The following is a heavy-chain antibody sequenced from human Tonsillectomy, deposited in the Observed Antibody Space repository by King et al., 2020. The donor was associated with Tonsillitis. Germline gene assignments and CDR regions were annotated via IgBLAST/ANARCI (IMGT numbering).Heavy chain of an antibody. V-gene: IGHV3-30*18. CDR2: ISNDGSNK. Sequence: VQLVESGGGVVQPGRSRRLSCAASRFTFSSYGMHWVRQAPGKGLEWVAVISNDGSNKYYADSVRGRFTISRDNSKNTLYLQMTSLRAEDTAVYDCANGSLLFPPFEYWGHGILVSVSS. CDR3: ANGSLLFPPFEY. J-gene: IGHJ4*01. CDR1: RFTFSSYG. D-gene: IGHD2-21*02.